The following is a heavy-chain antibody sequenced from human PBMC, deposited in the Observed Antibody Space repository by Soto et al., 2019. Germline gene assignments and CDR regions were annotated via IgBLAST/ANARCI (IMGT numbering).Heavy chain of an antibody. CDR2: IWYDGSNK. J-gene: IGHJ6*02. D-gene: IGHD3-3*01. CDR3: ARGNSEWAQKKYGMDV. V-gene: IGHV3-33*01. Sequence: QVQLVESGGGVVQPGRSLRLSCAASGFTFSSYGMHWVRQAPGKGLEWVAVIWYDGSNKYYADSVKGRFTISRDNSKNTRYLQMNSLRAEDTAVYYCARGNSEWAQKKYGMDVWGQGTTVTVSS. CDR1: GFTFSSYG.